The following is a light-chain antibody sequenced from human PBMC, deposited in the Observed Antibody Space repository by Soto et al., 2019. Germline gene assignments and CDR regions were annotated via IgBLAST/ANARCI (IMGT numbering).Light chain of an antibody. Sequence: QSALTQPASVSGSPGQSITISCTGTSSDVGSYNLVSWYQQHPGKAPKLMIYEANKRPSGVSDRFSGSKSGNTASLTISGLQAEDEAEYYCSSYAGYSTSVVFXXGXKLTVL. J-gene: IGLJ2*01. V-gene: IGLV2-23*01. CDR2: EAN. CDR3: SSYAGYSTSVV. CDR1: SSDVGSYNL.